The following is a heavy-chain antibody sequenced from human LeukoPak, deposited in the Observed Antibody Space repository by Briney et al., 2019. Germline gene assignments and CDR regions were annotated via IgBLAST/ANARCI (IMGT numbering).Heavy chain of an antibody. CDR2: ISYDGSNK. V-gene: IGHV3-30*18. D-gene: IGHD2-15*01. J-gene: IGHJ4*02. Sequence: GGSLRLSCAASGFTFSSYGMHWVRQAPGKGLEWVAVISYDGSNKYYADSVKGRFTISRDNSKNTLYLQMNSLRAEDTAVYYCAKDTRLKPFDYWGQGTLVTVSS. CDR1: GFTFSSYG. CDR3: AKDTRLKPFDY.